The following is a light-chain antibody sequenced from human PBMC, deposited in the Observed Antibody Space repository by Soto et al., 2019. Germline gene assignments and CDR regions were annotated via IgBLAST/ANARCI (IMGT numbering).Light chain of an antibody. CDR1: QSVSTR. Sequence: DIQMTQSPFTLSASVGDRVIITCRASQSVSTRLAWHQQKPGKAPKVLIYDASNLETGVPSRFSGSGSGREFTLTISSRQPDDFAPYYCQQYYDYPWTFGQGTKVEIK. CDR2: DAS. CDR3: QQYYDYPWT. J-gene: IGKJ1*01. V-gene: IGKV1-5*01.